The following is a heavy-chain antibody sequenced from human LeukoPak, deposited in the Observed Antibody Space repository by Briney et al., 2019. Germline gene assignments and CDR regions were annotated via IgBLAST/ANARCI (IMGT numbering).Heavy chain of an antibody. Sequence: GGSLRLSCAASGFTFSSYEMNWVRQAPGKGLEWVANIKQDGSEKYYADSVKGRFTISRDNSKNTLYLQMNSLRAEDTAVYYCANGYCTNGVCYPYYYYYMDVWGKGTTVTVSS. J-gene: IGHJ6*03. D-gene: IGHD2-8*01. CDR3: ANGYCTNGVCYPYYYYYMDV. CDR1: GFTFSSYE. CDR2: IKQDGSEK. V-gene: IGHV3-7*01.